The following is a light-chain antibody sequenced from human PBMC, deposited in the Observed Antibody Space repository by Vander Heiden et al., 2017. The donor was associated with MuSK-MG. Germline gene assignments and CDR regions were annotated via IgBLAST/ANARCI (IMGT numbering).Light chain of an antibody. V-gene: IGKV1-5*01. CDR3: QQDNSSPWA. Sequence: DIQMTQPASTLSASVGDRVTITCRASQSISSWLAWYQQKPGKAPKLLIYDASSSERGVPSGYSDSGSATEFTLTIRSLQPAAFATYYCQQDNSSPWAFGQGTTVEIK. CDR1: QSISSW. J-gene: IGKJ1*01. CDR2: DAS.